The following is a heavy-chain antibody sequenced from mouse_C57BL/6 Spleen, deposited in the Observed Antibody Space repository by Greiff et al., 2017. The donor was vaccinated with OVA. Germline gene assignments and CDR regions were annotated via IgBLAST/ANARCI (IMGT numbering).Heavy chain of an antibody. V-gene: IGHV5-4*01. D-gene: IGHD2-4*01. CDR2: ISDGGSYT. CDR1: GFTFSSYA. CDR3: ARLDYDYDDGYYFDY. J-gene: IGHJ2*01. Sequence: EVQVVESGGGLVKPGGSLKLSCAASGFTFSSYAMSWVRQTPEKRLEWVATISDGGSYTYYPDNVKGRFTISRDNAKNNLYLQMSHLKSEDTAMYYCARLDYDYDDGYYFDYWGQGTTLTVSS.